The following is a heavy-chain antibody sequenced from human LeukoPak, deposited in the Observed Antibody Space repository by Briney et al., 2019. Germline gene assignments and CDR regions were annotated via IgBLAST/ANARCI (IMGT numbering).Heavy chain of an antibody. CDR2: VNPNSGNT. V-gene: IGHV1-8*03. D-gene: IGHD6-6*01. CDR3: ARGQTYSSSSPFDY. J-gene: IGHJ4*02. Sequence: ASVKVSCKASGYTFTSYDINWVRQATGQGLEWMGWVNPNSGNTGYAQKFQGRVTITRNTSISTAYMELSSLRSEDTAVYYCARGQTYSSSSPFDYWGQGTLVTVSS. CDR1: GYTFTSYD.